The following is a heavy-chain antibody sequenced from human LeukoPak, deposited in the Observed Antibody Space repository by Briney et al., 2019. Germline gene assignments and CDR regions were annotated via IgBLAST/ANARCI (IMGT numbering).Heavy chain of an antibody. Sequence: ASVKVSCKAYGYTFTGYYMHLVRQAPGQGLEWMGWINPNSGGTNYAQKFQGRVTMTRDTSISTAYMELSRLRSDDTAVYYYARTYYYDSSGYSDFDYWGQGTLVTVPS. CDR3: ARTYYYDSSGYSDFDY. V-gene: IGHV1-2*02. CDR1: GYTFTGYY. J-gene: IGHJ4*02. CDR2: INPNSGGT. D-gene: IGHD3-22*01.